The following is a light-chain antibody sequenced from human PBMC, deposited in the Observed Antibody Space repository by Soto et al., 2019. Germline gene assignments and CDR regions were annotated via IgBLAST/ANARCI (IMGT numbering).Light chain of an antibody. Sequence: NFMLTQPHSVSESPGQTVIISCTRSSGSIASDYVQWYQQRPGSAPINVIFEDSQRPSGVPDRFSGSIDSSSNSASLTISRLTTEDAADYYCQSVDGKYVVFGGGTQLTVL. CDR2: EDS. J-gene: IGLJ2*01. CDR3: QSVDGKYVV. CDR1: SGSIASDY. V-gene: IGLV6-57*04.